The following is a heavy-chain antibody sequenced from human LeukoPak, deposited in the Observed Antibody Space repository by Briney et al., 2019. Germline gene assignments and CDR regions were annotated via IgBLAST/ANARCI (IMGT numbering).Heavy chain of an antibody. J-gene: IGHJ6*02. D-gene: IGHD6-13*01. Sequence: GGSLRLSCAASGFTFSNYAMHWVRQAPGKGLEWVTVISYDGNTKYYADSVKGRFTISRDNSNNTLYLQMNSLRAKDTALYYCARRIAAAATGNYYSYGMDVWGQGTTVTVSS. CDR3: ARRIAAAATGNYYSYGMDV. V-gene: IGHV3-30*04. CDR1: GFTFSNYA. CDR2: ISYDGNTK.